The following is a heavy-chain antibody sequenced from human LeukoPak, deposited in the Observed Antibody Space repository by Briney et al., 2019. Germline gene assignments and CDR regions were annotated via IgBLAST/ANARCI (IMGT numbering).Heavy chain of an antibody. V-gene: IGHV1-2*02. CDR3: ARRWFGESAHFDY. CDR2: INPNSGGT. CDR1: GYTFTGYC. Sequence: ASVKVSCKASGYTFTGYCMHWVRQAPGQGLEWMGWINPNSGGTNYAQKFQGRVTMTRDTSISTAYMELSRLRSDDTAVYYCARRWFGESAHFDYWGQGTLVTVSS. J-gene: IGHJ4*02. D-gene: IGHD3-10*01.